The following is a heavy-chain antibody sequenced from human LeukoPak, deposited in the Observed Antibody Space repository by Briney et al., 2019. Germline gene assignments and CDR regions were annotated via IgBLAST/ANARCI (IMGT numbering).Heavy chain of an antibody. V-gene: IGHV4-59*01. CDR3: ARDRRAGREWLEAFDI. Sequence: PGGPLRLSCAASGFTSSSYSMNWVRQAPGKGLEWVGYIFYSGSTNYNPSLKSRVTISVDTSKNQFSLKLSSVTAADTAVYYCARDRRAGREWLEAFDIWGQGTMVTVSS. CDR2: IFYSGST. D-gene: IGHD3-3*01. J-gene: IGHJ3*02. CDR1: GFTSSSYS.